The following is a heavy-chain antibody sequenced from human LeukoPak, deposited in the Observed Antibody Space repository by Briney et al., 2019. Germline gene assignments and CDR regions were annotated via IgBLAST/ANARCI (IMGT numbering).Heavy chain of an antibody. Sequence: GGSLRLSCAASGFTFSSYAMSWVRQAPGKGLEWVSAISGSGGSTYYADSVKGRFTISRDSSKNTLYLQMNSLRAEDTAVYYCAKDSPQLERSAEYFQHWGQGTLVTVSS. V-gene: IGHV3-23*01. CDR3: AKDSPQLERSAEYFQH. J-gene: IGHJ1*01. D-gene: IGHD5-24*01. CDR1: GFTFSSYA. CDR2: ISGSGGST.